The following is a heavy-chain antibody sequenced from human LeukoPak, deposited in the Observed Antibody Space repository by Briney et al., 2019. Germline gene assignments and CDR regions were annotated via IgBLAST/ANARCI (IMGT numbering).Heavy chain of an antibody. CDR1: GFTFSSYA. D-gene: IGHD3-10*01. J-gene: IGHJ4*02. CDR3: ARSLMGEGFDY. CDR2: ISYDGSNK. V-gene: IGHV3-30*04. Sequence: GGSLRLSCAASGFTFSSYAMHWVRQAPGKGLEWVAVISYDGSNKYYADSVKGRFTISGDNSKNTLYLQMNSLRAEDTAAYYCARSLMGEGFDYWGQGTLVTVSS.